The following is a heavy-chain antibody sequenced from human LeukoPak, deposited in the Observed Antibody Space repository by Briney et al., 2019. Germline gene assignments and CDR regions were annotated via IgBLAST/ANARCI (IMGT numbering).Heavy chain of an antibody. D-gene: IGHD3-3*01. J-gene: IGHJ4*02. CDR3: ASGRITIFGVVDY. V-gene: IGHV4-59*01. Sequence: SETLSLTCTFSGGSISSYYWSWIRQPPGKGLEWIGYIYYSGSTNYNPSLKSRVTISVDTSKNQFSLKLSSVTAADTAVYYCASGRITIFGVVDYWGQGTLVTVSS. CDR2: IYYSGST. CDR1: GGSISSYY.